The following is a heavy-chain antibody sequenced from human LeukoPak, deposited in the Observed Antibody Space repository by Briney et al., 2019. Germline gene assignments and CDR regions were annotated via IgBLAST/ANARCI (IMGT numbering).Heavy chain of an antibody. D-gene: IGHD6-13*01. CDR3: ARDPSFSSGWYYPFFDY. CDR1: GGSISRYY. CDR2: IYTSGSI. J-gene: IGHJ4*01. V-gene: IGHV4-4*07. Sequence: SETLSLTCTVSGGSISRYYWSGIRQPAGKGLEWIGRIYTSGSINSNPPLKSRLTRSVDTSKNQFSLTLSSVTAAATAVYYCARDPSFSSGWYYPFFDYCGDRTLVTVSS.